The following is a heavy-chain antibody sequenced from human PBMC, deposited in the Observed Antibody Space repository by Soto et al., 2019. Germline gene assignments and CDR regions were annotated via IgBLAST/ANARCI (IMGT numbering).Heavy chain of an antibody. Sequence: PGGSLRLSCAASGVTFSRCAMNWVRQPPGKGLEWVSGISGSGGTTYYADSVKGRFTISRDNSKNTLYLQINSLRGDDTALYYCAKKGGTIPYYYYMDVWGKGTTVTVSS. V-gene: IGHV3-23*01. CDR2: ISGSGGTT. CDR1: GVTFSRCA. J-gene: IGHJ6*03. D-gene: IGHD3-16*01. CDR3: AKKGGTIPYYYYMDV.